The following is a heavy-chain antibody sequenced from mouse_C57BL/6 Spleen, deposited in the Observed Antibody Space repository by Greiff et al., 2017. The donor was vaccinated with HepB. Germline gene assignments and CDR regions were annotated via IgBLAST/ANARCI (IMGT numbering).Heavy chain of an antibody. V-gene: IGHV1-81*01. CDR2: IYPRSGNT. CDR3: ARFYDGYSFDY. CDR1: GYTFTSYG. Sequence: VQLQQSGAELARPGASVKLSCKASGYTFTSYGISWVKQRTGQGLEWIGEIYPRSGNTYYNETFKGKATLTADKSSSTAYMELRSLTSEDSAVYFCARFYDGYSFDYWGQGTTLTVSS. D-gene: IGHD2-3*01. J-gene: IGHJ2*01.